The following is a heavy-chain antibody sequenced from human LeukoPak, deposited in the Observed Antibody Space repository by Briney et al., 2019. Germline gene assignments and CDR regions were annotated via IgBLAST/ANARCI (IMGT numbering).Heavy chain of an antibody. J-gene: IGHJ4*02. V-gene: IGHV3-23*01. CDR1: GFTFSSYA. Sequence: DPGGSLRLSCVASGFTFSSYAMSWVRQAPGKGLEWVSAISGSGGSTYYADSVKGRFTISRDNSKNTLYLQMNSLRAEDTAVYYCAKDRLLWFGEYEIDYWGQGTQVTVSS. D-gene: IGHD3-10*01. CDR3: AKDRLLWFGEYEIDY. CDR2: ISGSGGST.